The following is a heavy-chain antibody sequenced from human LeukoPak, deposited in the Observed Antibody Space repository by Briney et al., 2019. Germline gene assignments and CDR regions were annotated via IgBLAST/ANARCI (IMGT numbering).Heavy chain of an antibody. V-gene: IGHV3-53*01. J-gene: IGHJ4*02. CDR1: GFTVSSSY. Sequence: GGSLRLSCAASGFTVSSSYMSWVRQAPGKGLEWVSVIYSGGSTYYADSVKGRFTISRDNSKNTLYLQMNSLRAEDTAVYYCARDRPSQYSSGWYYFDYWGQGTLVTVSS. D-gene: IGHD6-19*01. CDR2: IYSGGST. CDR3: ARDRPSQYSSGWYYFDY.